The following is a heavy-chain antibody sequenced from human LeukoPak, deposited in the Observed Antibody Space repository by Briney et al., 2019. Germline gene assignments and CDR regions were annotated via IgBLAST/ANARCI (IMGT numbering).Heavy chain of an antibody. V-gene: IGHV4-34*01. D-gene: IGHD5-24*01. J-gene: IGHJ4*02. CDR3: ARGPQYYFDY. CDR2: INHSGST. Sequence: SETLSLTCAVYGASFSGYYWSWIRQPPGKGLEWIGEINHSGSTNYNPSLKSRVTISVDTSKNQFSLKLSSVTAADTAVYYCARGPQYYFDYWGQGTLVTVSS. CDR1: GASFSGYY.